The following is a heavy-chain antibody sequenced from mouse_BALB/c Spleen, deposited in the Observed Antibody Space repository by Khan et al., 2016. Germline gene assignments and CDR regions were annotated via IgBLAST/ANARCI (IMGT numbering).Heavy chain of an antibody. CDR3: KKGGLAWFAY. D-gene: IGHD2-4*01. Sequence: QVQLQQADAELVKPGASVKISCKTSGYTFTDHAIHWVKQKPEQGLEWIGYISPGNNDLSYTEKFKGKATLTADKSSTTAYIKHNSLTSEDSALYFCKKGGLAWFAYWGQGTLVTVSA. J-gene: IGHJ3*01. CDR1: GYTFTDHA. V-gene: IGHV1S53*02. CDR2: ISPGNNDL.